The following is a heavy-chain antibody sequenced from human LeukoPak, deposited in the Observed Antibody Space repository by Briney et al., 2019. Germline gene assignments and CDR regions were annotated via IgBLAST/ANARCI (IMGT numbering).Heavy chain of an antibody. CDR2: IYYSGSP. CDR3: ARAGHDSSGPWAEY. CDR1: GVSISNNNYY. V-gene: IGHV4-39*07. J-gene: IGHJ4*02. Sequence: PSETLSLTCTVSGVSISNNNYYCAWIRQPPGKALKCIGSIYYSGSPYYNPSLKSRVTISVDTSKTQFSLRLSSVTAADTAVYYCARAGHDSSGPWAEYWGQGTLVTVSS. D-gene: IGHD3-22*01.